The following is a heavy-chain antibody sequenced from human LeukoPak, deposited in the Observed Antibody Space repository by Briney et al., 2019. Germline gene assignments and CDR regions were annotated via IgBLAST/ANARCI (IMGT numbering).Heavy chain of an antibody. J-gene: IGHJ4*02. V-gene: IGHV3-48*01. Sequence: GGSLRLSCAASGFTFSSYSMNWVRQAPGKGLEWVSYISSSSSTIYYADSVKGRFTISRDNSKNTLYLQMNSLRAEDTAVYYCAKDHGYSSFFDYWGQGTLVTVSS. D-gene: IGHD5-18*01. CDR2: ISSSSSTI. CDR1: GFTFSSYS. CDR3: AKDHGYSSFFDY.